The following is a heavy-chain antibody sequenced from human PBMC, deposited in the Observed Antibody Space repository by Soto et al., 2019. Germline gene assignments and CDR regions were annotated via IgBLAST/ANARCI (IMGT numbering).Heavy chain of an antibody. CDR3: ATRGAGVMGIDY. CDR1: GYTLTELS. D-gene: IGHD2-21*01. CDR2: FDPEDGET. J-gene: IGHJ4*02. V-gene: IGHV1-24*01. Sequence: ASVKVSCKVSGYTLTELSMHWVRQAPGKGLEWMGGFDPEDGETIYAQKFQGRVTMTEDTSTDTAYMELSSLRSEDTAVYYCATRGAGVMGIDYWGQGTLVTVSS.